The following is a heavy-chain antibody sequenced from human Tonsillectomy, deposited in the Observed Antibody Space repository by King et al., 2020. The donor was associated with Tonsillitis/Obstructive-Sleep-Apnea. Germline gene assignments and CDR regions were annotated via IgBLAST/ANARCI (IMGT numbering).Heavy chain of an antibody. CDR3: ARGGFGDSDAFDF. Sequence: QLVQSGGGLVQPGGSLRLSCTASGFTFTSYSMNWVRQAPGKGLEWLSYISSTTKTTYYADSVKGRFTISRDNARSSVYLRMNSLRDEDTGLYYCARGGFGDSDAFDFWGQGAMVTVSS. CDR2: ISSTTKTT. CDR1: GFTFTSYS. J-gene: IGHJ3*01. D-gene: IGHD4-17*01. V-gene: IGHV3-48*02.